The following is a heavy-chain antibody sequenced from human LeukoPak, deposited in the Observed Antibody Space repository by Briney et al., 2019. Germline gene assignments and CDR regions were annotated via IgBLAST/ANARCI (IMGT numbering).Heavy chain of an antibody. V-gene: IGHV3-74*01. J-gene: IGHJ4*02. CDR2: MNGDGSNT. CDR1: GFTFSTSW. CDR3: ARDTYHSSGWYGYFDY. D-gene: IGHD6-19*01. Sequence: GGSLRLSCAASGFTFSTSWMHWVRQAPGKGLVRVSRMNGDGSNTNYADSVKGRFTISRDNAKNSLYLQMNSLRAEDTAVYYCARDTYHSSGWYGYFDYWGQGTLVTVSS.